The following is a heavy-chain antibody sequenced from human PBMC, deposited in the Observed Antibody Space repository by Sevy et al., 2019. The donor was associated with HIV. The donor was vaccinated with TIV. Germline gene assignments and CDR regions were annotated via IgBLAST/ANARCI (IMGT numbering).Heavy chain of an antibody. D-gene: IGHD6-13*01. CDR1: GGTFSSYA. J-gene: IGHJ6*03. CDR2: IIPIFGTA. Sequence: ASVKVSCKASGGTFSSYAISWVRQAPGQGLEWMGGIIPIFGTANYALKFQGRVTITADKSTSTAYMELSSLRSEDTAVYYCASGIAAAAPYYYYYYMDVWGNGTTVTVSS. CDR3: ASGIAAAAPYYYYYYMDV. V-gene: IGHV1-69*06.